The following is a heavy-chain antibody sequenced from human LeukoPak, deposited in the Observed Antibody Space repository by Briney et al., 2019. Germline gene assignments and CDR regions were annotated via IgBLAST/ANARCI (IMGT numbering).Heavy chain of an antibody. CDR2: INSDGSST. J-gene: IGHJ4*02. Sequence: GGTLRLSCAASGFTFSSYWMHWVRQAPGKGLVWVSRINSDGSSTSYADSVKGRFTISRDNAKNTLYLQMNSLRAEDTAVYYCARARGANRDGYNSAIDYWGQGTLVTVSS. CDR1: GFTFSSYW. D-gene: IGHD5-24*01. V-gene: IGHV3-74*01. CDR3: ARARGANRDGYNSAIDY.